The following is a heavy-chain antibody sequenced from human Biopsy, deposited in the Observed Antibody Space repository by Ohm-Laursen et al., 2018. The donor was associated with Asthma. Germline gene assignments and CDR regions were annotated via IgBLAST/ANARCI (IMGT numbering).Heavy chain of an antibody. CDR2: ISKDGILT. V-gene: IGHV3-30*18. CDR1: GFTFRKSA. Sequence: SLRLSCSAPGFTFRKSAMHWVRQAPGKGLEWVALISKDGILTNYADSVKGRFTISRDISTNTLHLLMISLRQEDTGVYFCAKGDGPRLVGDVFDVWGRGTKVTVSS. CDR3: AKGDGPRLVGDVFDV. J-gene: IGHJ3*01. D-gene: IGHD6-6*01.